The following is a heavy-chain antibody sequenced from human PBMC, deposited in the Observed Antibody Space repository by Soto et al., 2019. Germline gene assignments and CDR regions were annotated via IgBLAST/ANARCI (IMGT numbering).Heavy chain of an antibody. CDR2: IKPDGSVK. D-gene: IGHD2-15*01. CDR3: AKFTRSGDTY. J-gene: IGHJ4*02. CDR1: GFTFGNYW. Sequence: EVQLVESGGGLVQPGGSLRLSCVASGFTFGNYWMSWVRQAPGKGLEWVANIKPDGSVKDYVDSVKGRFTISRDNAKNSLYLRMNRLRVEDTAMYSCAKFTRSGDTYWGQGTLVTVSS. V-gene: IGHV3-7*01.